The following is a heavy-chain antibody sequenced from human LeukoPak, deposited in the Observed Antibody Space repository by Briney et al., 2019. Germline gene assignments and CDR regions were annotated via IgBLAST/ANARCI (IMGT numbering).Heavy chain of an antibody. J-gene: IGHJ4*02. Sequence: ASVKVSCKASGYTFTGYYMHWVRQAPGQGLEWMGWINPNSGGTNYAQKFQGRVTMTRDTSISTAYMELSRLRSDDTAVYYRARGAQWYNWNYDPVGYWGQGTLVTVSS. CDR1: GYTFTGYY. CDR3: ARGAQWYNWNYDPVGY. D-gene: IGHD1-7*01. V-gene: IGHV1-2*02. CDR2: INPNSGGT.